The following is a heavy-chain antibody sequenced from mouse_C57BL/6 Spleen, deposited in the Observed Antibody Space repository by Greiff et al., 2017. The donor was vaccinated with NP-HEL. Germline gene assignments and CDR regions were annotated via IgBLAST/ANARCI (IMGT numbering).Heavy chain of an antibody. CDR3: AKGVATRDWYFDV. J-gene: IGHJ1*03. V-gene: IGHV1-82*01. D-gene: IGHD1-1*02. CDR2: IYPGDGDT. CDR1: GYAFSSSW. Sequence: VQLQQSGPELVKPGASVKISCKASGYAFSSSWMNWVKQRPGKGLEWIGRIYPGDGDTNYNGKFKGKATLTADKSSSTAYMQLSSLTSEDSAVYFCAKGVATRDWYFDVWGTGTTVTVSS.